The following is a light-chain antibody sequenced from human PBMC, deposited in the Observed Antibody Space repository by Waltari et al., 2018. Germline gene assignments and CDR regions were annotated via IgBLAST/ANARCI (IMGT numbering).Light chain of an antibody. CDR2: EAA. CDR3: QHYNNYRYT. Sequence: DIQMTQSPSTLAAAVGDRVTITCRASQSISRWLAWYQQKTGKAPKLLISEAATLKSGVPSRCSGSGSGTEFILTITSLQRDDFATYFCQHYNNYRYTFGQGTKLEI. V-gene: IGKV1-5*03. CDR1: QSISRW. J-gene: IGKJ2*01.